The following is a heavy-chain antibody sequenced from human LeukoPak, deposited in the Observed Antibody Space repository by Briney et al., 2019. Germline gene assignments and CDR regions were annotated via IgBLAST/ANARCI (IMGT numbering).Heavy chain of an antibody. CDR3: ARDEFSGQLWLEDYYGMDV. D-gene: IGHD5-18*01. CDR1: GYTFTSYG. V-gene: IGHV1-18*01. Sequence: GASVKVSRKASGYTFTSYGISWVRQAPGQGLEWMGWISAYNGNTNYAQKLQGRVTMTTDTSTSTAYMELRSLRSDDTAVYYCARDEFSGQLWLEDYYGMDVWGQGTTVTVSS. CDR2: ISAYNGNT. J-gene: IGHJ6*02.